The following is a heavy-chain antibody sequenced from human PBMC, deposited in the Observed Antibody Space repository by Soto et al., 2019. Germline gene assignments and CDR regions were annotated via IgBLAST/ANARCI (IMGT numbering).Heavy chain of an antibody. V-gene: IGHV3-30-3*01. D-gene: IGHD2-15*01. CDR1: GFTFSSYA. Sequence: GGSLRLSCAASGFTFSSYAMHWVRQAPGKGLEWVAVISYDGSNKYYADSVKGRFTISRDNSKNTLYLQMNSLRAEDTAVYYCARVGCSGSSCYYYGMDVWGQGTTVTVSS. CDR3: ARVGCSGSSCYYYGMDV. J-gene: IGHJ6*02. CDR2: ISYDGSNK.